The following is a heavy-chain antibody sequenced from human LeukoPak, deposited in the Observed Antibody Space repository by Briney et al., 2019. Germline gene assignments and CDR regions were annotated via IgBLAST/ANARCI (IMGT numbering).Heavy chain of an antibody. CDR2: ISASGGTT. J-gene: IGHJ4*02. D-gene: IGHD7-27*01. CDR3: AKLIGDESF. CDR1: GFTFSSSA. Sequence: PGGSLRLSCAGSGFTFSSSALSWVRQAPGKGLEWVPSISASGGTTNYADSVKGRFTISRDNSKNTLYLQMNSLRVEDKAVYYCAKLIGDESFWGQGTLVTVSS. V-gene: IGHV3-23*01.